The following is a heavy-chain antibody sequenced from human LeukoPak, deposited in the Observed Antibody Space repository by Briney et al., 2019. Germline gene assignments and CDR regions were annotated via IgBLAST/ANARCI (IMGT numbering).Heavy chain of an antibody. CDR2: FDPEDGET. CDR3: ATQIDSSDAFDI. D-gene: IGHD3-22*01. CDR1: GYTLTELS. V-gene: IGHV1-24*01. Sequence: GASVKVSCKVSGYTLTELSMHWVRQAPGKGLEWMGGFDPEDGETIYAQKFQGRVTMTEDTSTDTAYMELSSLRSHDTAVYYCATQIDSSDAFDIWGQGTMVTVSS. J-gene: IGHJ3*02.